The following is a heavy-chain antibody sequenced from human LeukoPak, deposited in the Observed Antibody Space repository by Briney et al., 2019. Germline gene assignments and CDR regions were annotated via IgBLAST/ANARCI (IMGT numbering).Heavy chain of an antibody. Sequence: QTGGSLRLSCSASGFTFSSYAMHWVRQAPGKGLEYDSAISSNGGSTYYADSVKGRFTISRDNSKNTLYLQMSSLRAEDTAVYYCVKSVFGYSYGYGDYWGQGTLVTVSS. CDR3: VKSVFGYSYGYGDY. CDR1: GFTFSSYA. CDR2: ISSNGGST. D-gene: IGHD5-18*01. J-gene: IGHJ4*02. V-gene: IGHV3-64D*06.